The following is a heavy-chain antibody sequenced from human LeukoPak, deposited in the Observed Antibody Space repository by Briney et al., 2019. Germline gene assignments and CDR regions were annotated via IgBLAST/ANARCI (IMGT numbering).Heavy chain of an antibody. V-gene: IGHV3-64D*09. CDR2: ISSNGGSP. D-gene: IGHD1-20*01. J-gene: IGHJ6*02. CDR3: VKGITFNYHYGMDV. Sequence: PGGSLSLSCAASGFTFSSYAMTWVRQAPGKGLEWVSGISSNGGSPYNADSVKARFTISRDNSKNTLYLQMSSLRAEDMAMYYCVKGITFNYHYGMDVWGQGTTVTVSS. CDR1: GFTFSSYA.